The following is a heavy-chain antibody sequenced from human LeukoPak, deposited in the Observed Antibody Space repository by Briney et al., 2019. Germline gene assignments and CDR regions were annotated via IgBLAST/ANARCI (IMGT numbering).Heavy chain of an antibody. CDR2: ISSSSSTI. J-gene: IGHJ4*02. CDR1: GFTFSSYS. D-gene: IGHD2-15*01. CDR3: ARDLRLGYCSGGSLVCPLYC. V-gene: IGHV3-48*01. Sequence: PGGSLRLSCAASGFTFSSYSMNWVRQAPGKGLEWVSYISSSSSTIYYPASVNGRFTISRDNAKNSLYLQMNSLRAEDTAVYYCARDLRLGYCSGGSLVCPLYCWGQGTLVTVSS.